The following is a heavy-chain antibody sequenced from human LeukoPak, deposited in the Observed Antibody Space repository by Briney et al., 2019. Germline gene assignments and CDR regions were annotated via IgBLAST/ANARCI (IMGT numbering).Heavy chain of an antibody. D-gene: IGHD6-19*01. Sequence: GGSLRLSCAASGFTFSSYWMSWVRQAPGKGPEWVANIKQDGSEKYYVDSVKGRFTISRDNAKNSLYLQMNSLGAEDTAVYYCARDTRSSGWYYFDYWGQGTLVTVSS. CDR2: IKQDGSEK. CDR1: GFTFSSYW. V-gene: IGHV3-7*01. CDR3: ARDTRSSGWYYFDY. J-gene: IGHJ4*02.